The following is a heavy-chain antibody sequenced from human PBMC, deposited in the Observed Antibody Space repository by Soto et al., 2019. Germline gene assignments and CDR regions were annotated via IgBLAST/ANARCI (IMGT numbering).Heavy chain of an antibody. CDR1: GYTFSSYA. Sequence: SVKVSCKASGYTFSSYAISWVRQAPGQGLEWMGGIIPIFGTANYAQKFQGRVTITADESTSTAYMELSSLRSEDTAVYYCATFWSGYPYFDYWGQGTLVTVSS. CDR3: ATFWSGYPYFDY. D-gene: IGHD3-3*01. J-gene: IGHJ4*02. CDR2: IIPIFGTA. V-gene: IGHV1-69*13.